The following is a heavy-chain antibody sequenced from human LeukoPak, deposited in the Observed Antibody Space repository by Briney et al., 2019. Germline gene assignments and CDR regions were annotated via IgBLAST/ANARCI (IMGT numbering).Heavy chain of an antibody. V-gene: IGHV3-23*01. CDR1: GFSFSSYA. Sequence: GGSLRLSCAASGFSFSSYAMGWVRQAPGKGLEWVSSISVSGGLTYYADSLEGRFTISRDNSNNTLYLQMNSLRAEDTAVYYCAKRVGGVNNFDYWGRGTLVTVSS. D-gene: IGHD3-16*01. CDR2: ISVSGGLT. J-gene: IGHJ4*02. CDR3: AKRVGGVNNFDY.